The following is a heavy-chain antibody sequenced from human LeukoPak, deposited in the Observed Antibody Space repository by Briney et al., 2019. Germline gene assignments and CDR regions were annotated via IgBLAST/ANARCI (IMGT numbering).Heavy chain of an antibody. CDR1: GGTFSSYA. J-gene: IGHJ4*02. V-gene: IGHV1-69*06. CDR2: IIPIFGTA. CDR3: ARGHSGYDFDY. Sequence: SVKVSRKASGGTFSSYAISWVRQAPGQGLEWMGGIIPIFGTANYAQKFQGRVTITADKSTSTAYMELSSLRSEDTAVYYCARGHSGYDFDYWGQGTLVTVSS. D-gene: IGHD5-12*01.